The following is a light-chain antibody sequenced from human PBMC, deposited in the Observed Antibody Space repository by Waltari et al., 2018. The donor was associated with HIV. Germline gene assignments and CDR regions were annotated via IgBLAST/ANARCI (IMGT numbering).Light chain of an antibody. V-gene: IGLV2-23*02. Sequence: QSALTQPASVSGSPGQSIPISCPGTSRDVGAYTLVSWSQQPAAKAPKLMIFEVTHRPSGVSDRFAGSMSGNTASLTISGLQADDEGDYYCCSYTGTGVVFGGGTKLTVL. CDR3: CSYTGTGVV. CDR2: EVT. CDR1: SRDVGAYTL. J-gene: IGLJ2*01.